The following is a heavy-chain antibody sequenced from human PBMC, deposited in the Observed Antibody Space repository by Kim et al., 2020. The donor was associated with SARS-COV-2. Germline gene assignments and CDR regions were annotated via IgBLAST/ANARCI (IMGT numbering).Heavy chain of an antibody. D-gene: IGHD1-26*01. CDR3: ARDGRGNYHFDL. Sequence: YTADAVKGRFTIPRDNTQTSLYLQLNSLRADDTAVYYCARDGRGNYHFDLWGRGTLVTVS. V-gene: IGHV3-11*01. J-gene: IGHJ4*02.